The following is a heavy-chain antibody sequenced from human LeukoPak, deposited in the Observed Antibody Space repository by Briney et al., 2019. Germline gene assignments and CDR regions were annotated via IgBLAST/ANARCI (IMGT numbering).Heavy chain of an antibody. V-gene: IGHV3-23*01. CDR3: AKAFYYYGPGSQTFDAFDI. D-gene: IGHD3-10*01. Sequence: EGSLRLSCAASGFTFDDYAMHWVRQASGKGLEWVSAISGSGGSTYYADSVKGRFTISRDNSKNTLYLQMNSLRAEDTAVYYCAKAFYYYGPGSQTFDAFDIWGQGTMVTVSS. CDR1: GFTFDDYA. J-gene: IGHJ3*02. CDR2: ISGSGGST.